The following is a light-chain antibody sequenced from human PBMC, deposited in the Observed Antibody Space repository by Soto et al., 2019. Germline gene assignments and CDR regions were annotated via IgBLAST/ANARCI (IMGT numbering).Light chain of an antibody. V-gene: IGLV1-40*01. CDR3: HSYDMRLSGSV. J-gene: IGLJ3*02. CDR1: NSNIGGGYD. CDR2: GNN. Sequence: QSVLTQPPSVSGAPGQRVTISCTGNNSNIGGGYDVHWYQQLPGTAPKLLLFGNNNRPSGVPDRFSGSKSYASASLAITGLQSEDEADSYCHSYDMRLSGSVFGGGTKVTVL.